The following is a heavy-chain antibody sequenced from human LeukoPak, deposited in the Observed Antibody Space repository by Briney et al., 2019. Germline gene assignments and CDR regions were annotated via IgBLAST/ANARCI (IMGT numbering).Heavy chain of an antibody. CDR1: GFTFRSFW. D-gene: IGHD3-10*01. Sequence: GGSLRLSCEASGFTFRSFWMHWVRQAPGKGLVWVSHIHSDGSSTSYADSVQGRFTISRDNAKNTLYLQMNSLRAEDTAVYYCARHNYGYDYWGQGTLVTVSS. CDR2: IHSDGSST. CDR3: ARHNYGYDY. V-gene: IGHV3-74*01. J-gene: IGHJ4*02.